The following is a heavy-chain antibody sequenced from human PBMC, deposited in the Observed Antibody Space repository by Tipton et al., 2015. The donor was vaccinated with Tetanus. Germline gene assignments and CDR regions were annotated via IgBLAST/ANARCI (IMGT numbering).Heavy chain of an antibody. CDR3: AREGY. CDR2: TKEDGSVK. Sequence: SLRLSCVASGFTFSNYWMSWVRQAPGKGPEWVANTKEDGSVKGYVDSVKGRFTISRDNAKNSLSLQMSSLRGEDTAVYYCAREGYWGQGTLVTVSS. V-gene: IGHV3-7*01. J-gene: IGHJ4*02. CDR1: GFTFSNYW.